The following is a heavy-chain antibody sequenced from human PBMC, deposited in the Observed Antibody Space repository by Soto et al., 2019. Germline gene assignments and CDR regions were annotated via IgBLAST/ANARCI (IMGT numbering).Heavy chain of an antibody. D-gene: IGHD2-2*01. J-gene: IGHJ4*02. CDR1: GGSISSGGYY. V-gene: IGHV4-31*03. Sequence: QVQLQESGPGLVKPSQTLSLTCTVSGGSISSGGYYWSWIRQHPGKGLEWIGYIYYSGSTYYNPSLKGRVTISVDPSKNLLSLKLRSVTAADTAVYYCARGSESAFVIVVVPAAIVFVYWGQGTLVTVSS. CDR2: IYYSGST. CDR3: ARGSESAFVIVVVPAAIVFVY.